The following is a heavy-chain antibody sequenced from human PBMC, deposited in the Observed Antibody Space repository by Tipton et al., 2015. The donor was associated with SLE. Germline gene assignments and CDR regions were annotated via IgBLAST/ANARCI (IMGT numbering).Heavy chain of an antibody. V-gene: IGHV4-31*03. CDR3: VRGPKDV. CDR2: IYDSKST. J-gene: IGHJ6*02. Sequence: TLSLTCTVSGGSIRSDGYYWSWNRQHPGKGLEWIGYIYDSKSTYYNPSLKSRLTMSADTSKNQISLKLSSVSAADTAVYYCVRGPKDVWGQGTTVTVSS. CDR1: GGSIRSDGYY.